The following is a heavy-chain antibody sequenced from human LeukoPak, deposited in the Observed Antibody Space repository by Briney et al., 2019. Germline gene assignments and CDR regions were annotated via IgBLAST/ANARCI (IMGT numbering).Heavy chain of an antibody. V-gene: IGHV4-59*08. CDR1: GGSISSYY. J-gene: IGHJ4*02. CDR3: ARHAVEEYTTGIAAAGTRRVLYYFDY. Sequence: SETLSLTCTVSGGSISSYYWSWIRQPPGKGLEWIGYIYYSGSTNYNPSLKSRVTISVDTSKNQFSLKLSSVTAADTAVYYCARHAVEEYTTGIAAAGTRRVLYYFDYWGQGTLVTVSS. CDR2: IYYSGST. D-gene: IGHD6-13*01.